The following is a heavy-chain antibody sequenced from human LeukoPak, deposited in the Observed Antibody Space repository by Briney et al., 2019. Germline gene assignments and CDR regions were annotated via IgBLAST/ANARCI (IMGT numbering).Heavy chain of an antibody. Sequence: GGSLRLSCAASRFTFGDHYMSWIRQAPGKGLEWISYTYNSDSNTYYADSVKGRFTMSRDNAKNSGFLQMNSLRVEDTAVYFCARGHYGLDVWGQGTTVTVSS. CDR1: RFTFGDHY. CDR3: ARGHYGLDV. V-gene: IGHV3-11*01. J-gene: IGHJ6*02. CDR2: TYNSDSNT.